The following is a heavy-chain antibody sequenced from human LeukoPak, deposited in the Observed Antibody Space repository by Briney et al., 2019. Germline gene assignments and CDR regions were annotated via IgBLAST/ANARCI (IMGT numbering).Heavy chain of an antibody. Sequence: AASVKVSCKASGYTFTGYYMHWVRQAPGQGLEWMGWINPNSGGTDYAQKFQGRVTMTRDTPISTAYMELSRLRSDDTAVYYCARVVHSSSSGSVYYYYGMDVWGQGTTVTVSS. J-gene: IGHJ6*02. CDR2: INPNSGGT. CDR3: ARVVHSSSSGSVYYYYGMDV. V-gene: IGHV1-2*02. D-gene: IGHD6-6*01. CDR1: GYTFTGYY.